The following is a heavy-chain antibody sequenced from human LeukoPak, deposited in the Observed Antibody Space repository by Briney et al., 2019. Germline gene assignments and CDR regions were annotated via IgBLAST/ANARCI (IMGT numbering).Heavy chain of an antibody. CDR1: GFTFSSYA. V-gene: IGHV3-23*01. CDR3: AKDRHIVVVTALDY. D-gene: IGHD2-21*02. J-gene: IGHJ4*02. Sequence: GGSPRLSCAASGFTFSSYAMSWIRQAPGKGLEWVSAISGSGGSTYYADSVKGRFTITRDNSKNTLYLQMNSLRAEDTAVYYCAKDRHIVVVTALDYWGQGTLLTVSS. CDR2: ISGSGGST.